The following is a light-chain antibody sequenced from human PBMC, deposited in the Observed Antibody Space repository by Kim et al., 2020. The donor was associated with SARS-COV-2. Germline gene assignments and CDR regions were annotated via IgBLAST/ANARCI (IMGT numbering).Light chain of an antibody. Sequence: APGKTARITCGGNNIGSKSVNWYHRKPGQAPVLVISYDSDRPSGIPERFSGSNSGNTATLTISRVEAGDEADYYCQVWDSGSDQPVFGGGTKLTVL. V-gene: IGLV3-21*04. J-gene: IGLJ2*01. CDR2: YDS. CDR1: NIGSKS. CDR3: QVWDSGSDQPV.